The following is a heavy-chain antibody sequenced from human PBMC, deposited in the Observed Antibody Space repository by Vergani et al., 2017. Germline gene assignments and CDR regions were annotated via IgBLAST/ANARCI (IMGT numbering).Heavy chain of an antibody. CDR1: GGSFSGYY. D-gene: IGHD6-6*01. CDR3: AREGYSSSPDFDY. J-gene: IGHJ4*02. CDR2: INHSGST. V-gene: IGHV4-34*01. Sequence: QVQLQQWGAGLLKPSETLSLTCAVYGGSFSGYYWSWIRQPPGKGLEWIGEINHSGSTNYNPSLKSRVTISVDTSKNQFSLKLSSVTAADTAVYYCAREGYSSSPDFDYWGQGTLVTVSS.